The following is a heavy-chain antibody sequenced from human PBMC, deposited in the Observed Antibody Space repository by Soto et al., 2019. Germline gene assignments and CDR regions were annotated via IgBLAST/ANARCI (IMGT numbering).Heavy chain of an antibody. Sequence: GGSLRLSCTASGFSFNTYIMSWVRQAPGKGLEWVSVISGNGGNTNYADSVRGRFTISRDNSRNTVYLQMNSLRAEDTAIYFCAKKGYAGTWYYFDYWGPGTLVTVSS. CDR2: ISGNGGNT. CDR1: GFSFNTYI. J-gene: IGHJ4*02. V-gene: IGHV3-23*01. D-gene: IGHD1-1*01. CDR3: AKKGYAGTWYYFDY.